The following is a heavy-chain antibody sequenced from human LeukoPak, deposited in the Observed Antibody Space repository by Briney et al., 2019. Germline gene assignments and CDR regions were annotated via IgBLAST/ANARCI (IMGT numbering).Heavy chain of an antibody. CDR2: FDPEDGET. Sequence: ASVKVSCKVSGYTLTELSMHWVRQAPGKGLEWMGGFDPEDGETIYAQKFQGRVTMTRDTSISTAYMELSRLRSDDTAVYYCARDLMPDYWGQGTLVTVSS. J-gene: IGHJ4*02. D-gene: IGHD2-2*01. CDR3: ARDLMPDY. V-gene: IGHV1-24*01. CDR1: GYTLTELS.